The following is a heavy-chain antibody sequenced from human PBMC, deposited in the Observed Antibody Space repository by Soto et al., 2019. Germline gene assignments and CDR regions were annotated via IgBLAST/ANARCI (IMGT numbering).Heavy chain of an antibody. CDR2: IYYTGST. J-gene: IGHJ4*02. D-gene: IGHD4-17*01. CDR3: ARGANADFVFGLDY. Sequence: QVQLQESGPGLVKPSETLSLTCTVSGGSLKSNYWTWIRQPPGKGLEWIGYIYYTGSTNYSPSLKGRATHSVGTSKNQFFLKLISLTAADTAVYYCARGANADFVFGLDYWGQGTLVTVSS. CDR1: GGSLKSNY. V-gene: IGHV4-59*01.